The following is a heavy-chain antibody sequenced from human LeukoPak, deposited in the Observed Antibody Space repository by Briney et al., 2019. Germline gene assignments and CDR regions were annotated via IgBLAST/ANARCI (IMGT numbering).Heavy chain of an antibody. J-gene: IGHJ5*02. Sequence: PGRSLRLSCAASGFSFSSYAMHWVRQAPGKGLELVAVISYDGSNKYYTDSVKGRVTISRDHSKNTLNLQMNSLRAEDTALYYCARESLSGWYDQWGQGTLVTVSS. CDR2: ISYDGSNK. D-gene: IGHD6-19*01. V-gene: IGHV3-30-3*01. CDR3: ARESLSGWYDQ. CDR1: GFSFSSYA.